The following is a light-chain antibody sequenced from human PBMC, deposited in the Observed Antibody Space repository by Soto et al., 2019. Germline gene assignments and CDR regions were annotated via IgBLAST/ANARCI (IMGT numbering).Light chain of an antibody. CDR1: QDIRNE. J-gene: IGKJ1*01. V-gene: IGKV1-6*01. CDR3: LQDHNYPRT. CDR2: SAS. Sequence: AIQMTQSPSSLSAFVGDRVTITCRASQDIRNELGWYQQKPGKAPKLLIYSASSLQSGVPSRFSGSGSGTHFPLTISSLQPEDFAAYYCLQDHNYPRTFGQGTKVEIK.